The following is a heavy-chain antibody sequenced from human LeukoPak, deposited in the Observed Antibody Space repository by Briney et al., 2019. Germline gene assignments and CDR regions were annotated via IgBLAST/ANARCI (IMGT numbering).Heavy chain of an antibody. CDR1: GFTVSSNY. V-gene: IGHV3-53*01. CDR2: IYSGGST. J-gene: IGHJ6*03. Sequence: GGSLRLSCAASGFTVSSNYMSWVRQAPGKGLEWVSVIYSGGSTYHADSVKGRFTISRGNSKNTLYLQMNSLRAEDTAVYYCARGHISMIVAPYYMDVWGKGTTVTVSS. CDR3: ARGHISMIVAPYYMDV. D-gene: IGHD3-22*01.